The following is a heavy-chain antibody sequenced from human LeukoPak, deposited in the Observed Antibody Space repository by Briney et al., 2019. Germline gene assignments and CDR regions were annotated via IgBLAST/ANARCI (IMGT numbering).Heavy chain of an antibody. Sequence: PSDPLSLTCTVSGGFISSYYWSWIRQPPGKGLEWIGYIYYSGSTNYNPSLKSRVTISVDTSKNQFSLKLSSVTAADTAVYYCARHINSSVVVAATGVGWFDPWGQGTLVTVSS. CDR1: GGFISSYY. D-gene: IGHD2-15*01. V-gene: IGHV4-59*08. CDR3: ARHINSSVVVAATGVGWFDP. J-gene: IGHJ5*02. CDR2: IYYSGST.